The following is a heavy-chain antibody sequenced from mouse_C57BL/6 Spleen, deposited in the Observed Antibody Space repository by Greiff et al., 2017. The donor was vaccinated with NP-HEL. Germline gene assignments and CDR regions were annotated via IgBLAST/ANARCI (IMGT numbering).Heavy chain of an antibody. CDR1: GFTFSDYG. V-gene: IGHV5-17*01. CDR2: ISSGSSTI. J-gene: IGHJ4*01. CDR3: ARAMITRAMDY. D-gene: IGHD2-4*01. Sequence: DVMLVESGGGLVKPGGSLKLSCAASGFTFSDYGMHWVRQAPEKGLEWVAYISSGSSTIYYADTVKGRFTISRDNAKNTLFLQMTSLRSEDTAMYYCARAMITRAMDYWGQGTSVTVSS.